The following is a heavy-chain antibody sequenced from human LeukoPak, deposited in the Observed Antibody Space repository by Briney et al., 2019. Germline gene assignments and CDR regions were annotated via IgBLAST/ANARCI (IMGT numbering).Heavy chain of an antibody. V-gene: IGHV4-39*07. D-gene: IGHD2-15*01. CDR2: IYYSGST. J-gene: IGHJ4*02. CDR3: ARDGAAVVVAARSFDY. CDR1: GGSISSSSYY. Sequence: SETLSLTCAVSGGSISSSSYYWGWIRQPPGKGLEWIGSIYYSGSTYYNPSLKSRDTISVDTAKTQFSLKLSSVTAADTAVYYCARDGAAVVVAARSFDYCGQETLRTVS.